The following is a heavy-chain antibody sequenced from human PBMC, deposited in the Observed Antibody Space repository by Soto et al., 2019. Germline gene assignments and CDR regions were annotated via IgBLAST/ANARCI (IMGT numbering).Heavy chain of an antibody. CDR2: ISGSGGST. D-gene: IGHD2-15*01. CDR3: AKVARRYCSGGSCHYFDY. J-gene: IGHJ4*02. Sequence: GGSLRLSCAASGFTFSSYAMSWVRQAPGKGLEWVSAISGSGGSTYYADSVKGRFTISRDNSKNTLYLQMNSLRAEDTAVYYCAKVARRYCSGGSCHYFDYWGQGTLVTVSS. CDR1: GFTFSSYA. V-gene: IGHV3-23*01.